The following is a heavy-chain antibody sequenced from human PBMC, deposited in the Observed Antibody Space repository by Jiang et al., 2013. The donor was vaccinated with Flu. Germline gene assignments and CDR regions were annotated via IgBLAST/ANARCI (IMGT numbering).Heavy chain of an antibody. Sequence: GAEVKKPGSSVKVSCKASGGTFSSYAISWVRQAPGQGLEWMGGIIPIFGTANYAQKFQGRVTITADESTSTAYMELSSLRSEDTAVYYCARPLQSMVATWAFDYWGQGTLVTVSS. CDR3: ARPLQSMVATWAFDY. J-gene: IGHJ4*02. CDR1: GGTFSSYA. D-gene: IGHD5-12*01. CDR2: IIPIFGTA. V-gene: IGHV1-69*01.